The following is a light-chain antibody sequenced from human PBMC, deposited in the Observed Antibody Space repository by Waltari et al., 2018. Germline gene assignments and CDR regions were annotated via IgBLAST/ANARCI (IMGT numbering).Light chain of an antibody. V-gene: IGKV3-20*01. J-gene: IGKJ4*01. CDR3: QQYGRL. Sequence: DIVLTQSPGILSLSPGEGATLSCRASESTSRSSLAWYQQMPGQAPRLGMYGTSNRATEIPDRFSGSGSGTDFTLTISRLEPEDFAVYYCQQYGRLFGGGTKVEI. CDR1: ESTSRSS. CDR2: GTS.